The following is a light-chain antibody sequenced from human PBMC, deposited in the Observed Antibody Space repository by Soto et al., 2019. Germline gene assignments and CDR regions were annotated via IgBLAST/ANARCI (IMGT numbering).Light chain of an antibody. CDR3: LQDYNYPRT. V-gene: IGKV1-6*01. CDR2: GAS. Sequence: AIQMTQSPSSLSASVGDRVTITCRASQDIRNELGWYQQKSGTAPKLLIYGASNLQSGVPSRFSGSGSGTDFTLTISSLLPEDFATYYCLQDYNYPRTFGQGTNLEI. CDR1: QDIRNE. J-gene: IGKJ2*01.